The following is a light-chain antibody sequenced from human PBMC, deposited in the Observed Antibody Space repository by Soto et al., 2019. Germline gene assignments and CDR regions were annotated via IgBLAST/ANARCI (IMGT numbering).Light chain of an antibody. V-gene: IGKV3-15*01. CDR3: QQYNNWPPLT. CDR1: QSVTSN. J-gene: IGKJ4*01. Sequence: EIVMTQSPATLSVSPGERATLSCRASQSVTSNLVWYQQRPGQAPRRLIYDTSTRATGTPARFSGSGSGTEFTLTISSLQSEDFAVYYCQQYNNWPPLTFGGGTKVEIK. CDR2: DTS.